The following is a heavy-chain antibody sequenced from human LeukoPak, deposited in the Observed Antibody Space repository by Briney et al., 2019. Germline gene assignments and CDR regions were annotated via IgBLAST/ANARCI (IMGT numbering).Heavy chain of an antibody. D-gene: IGHD2-15*01. CDR2: IKPDGSET. J-gene: IGHJ4*02. CDR3: GGFGYEAGVDL. Sequence: GGSLRLSCAASGFMFSTYWMTWVRQAPGKGLEWVANIKPDGSETYYVDSVKGRFTISRDNTKNLLYLQMNSLRGEDAAVYHCGGFGYEAGVDLWGQGALVSVSS. V-gene: IGHV3-7*01. CDR1: GFMFSTYW.